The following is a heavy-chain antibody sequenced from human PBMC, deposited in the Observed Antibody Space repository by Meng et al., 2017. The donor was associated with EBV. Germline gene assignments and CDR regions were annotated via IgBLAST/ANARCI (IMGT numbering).Heavy chain of an antibody. D-gene: IGHD4-11*01. J-gene: IGHJ5*02. CDR3: ARGDYTNYPRWFDP. V-gene: IGHV4-39*07. CDR1: GDSISSFYY. Sequence: QLQLRESGPGQVKPSXXXXLXXXVSGDSISSFYYWGWIRQPPGRGLEWIGSVHYTGSTYYSPSPKSRVTVSVDTSKNQFSLKLTSLTAADTAIYYCARGDYTNYPRWFDPWGQGTLVTVSS. CDR2: VHYTGST.